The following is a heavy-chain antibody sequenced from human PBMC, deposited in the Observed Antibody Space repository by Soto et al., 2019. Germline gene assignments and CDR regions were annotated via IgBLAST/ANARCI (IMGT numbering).Heavy chain of an antibody. Sequence: GASVKFSCKASGGTFSSYAISWVRQAPGQGLEWMGGIIPIFGTANYAQKFQGRVTITADESTSTAYMELSSVRSEDTAVYYCAIYQDPPPNYSLDYWGQGTLVPVYS. CDR1: GGTFSSYA. D-gene: IGHD2-2*01. CDR2: IIPIFGTA. CDR3: AIYQDPPPNYSLDY. V-gene: IGHV1-69*13. J-gene: IGHJ4*02.